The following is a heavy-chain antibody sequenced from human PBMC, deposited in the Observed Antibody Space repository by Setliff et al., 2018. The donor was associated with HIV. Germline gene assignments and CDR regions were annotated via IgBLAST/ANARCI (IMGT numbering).Heavy chain of an antibody. CDR1: GYTFTTYS. D-gene: IGHD3-22*01. Sequence: ASVKVSCKASGYTFTTYSLHWVRQAPGHSLEWMGWINVGNGDTKYSPELQGRISITRDTSANTAYMELSSLRSEDTAVYFCARGSLLAVFDFDHWGQGTQVTVPQ. V-gene: IGHV1-3*01. J-gene: IGHJ4*02. CDR3: ARGSLLAVFDFDH. CDR2: INVGNGDT.